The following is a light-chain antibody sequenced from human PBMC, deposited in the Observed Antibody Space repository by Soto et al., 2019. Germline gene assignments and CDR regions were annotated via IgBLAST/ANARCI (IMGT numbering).Light chain of an antibody. CDR3: QQYNTYPIT. Sequence: DIHMTQSPSSVSASVGYRFTITCQASQGISRSLDWYQQKPGKAPKLLIYAASSLQSGVPSRFSGSGSGTDFTLTISSLQPEDFETYYCQQYNTYPITFGQGTRLEIK. J-gene: IGKJ5*01. CDR1: QGISRS. V-gene: IGKV1-12*01. CDR2: AAS.